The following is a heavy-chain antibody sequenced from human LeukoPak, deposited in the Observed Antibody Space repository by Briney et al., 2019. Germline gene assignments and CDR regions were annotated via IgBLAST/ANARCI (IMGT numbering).Heavy chain of an antibody. CDR3: AREYYSNYPYYYMDV. J-gene: IGHJ6*03. D-gene: IGHD4-11*01. CDR1: GFTVSSNY. CDR2: IYSGGST. Sequence: GGSLRLSCAASGFTVSSNYMSWVRQAPGKGLEWVSVIYSGGSTYYADSVKGRFTISRDNSKNTLYLQMNSLRAEDTAVYYCAREYYSNYPYYYMDVWGKGTTVTVSS. V-gene: IGHV3-66*02.